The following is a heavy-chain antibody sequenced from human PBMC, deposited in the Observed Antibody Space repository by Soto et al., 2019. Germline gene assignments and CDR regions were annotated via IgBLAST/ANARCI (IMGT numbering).Heavy chain of an antibody. V-gene: IGHV3-23*01. J-gene: IGHJ5*02. Sequence: GGSLRLSCAASGFTFSSYAMSGVRQAPGKGLEWVSAISGSGGSTYYADSVKGRFTISRDNSKNTLYLQMDSLRAEDTAVYYCAKSRYSKGFSSWFDPWGQGTLVTVSS. CDR1: GFTFSSYA. CDR3: AKSRYSKGFSSWFDP. CDR2: ISGSGGST. D-gene: IGHD4-4*01.